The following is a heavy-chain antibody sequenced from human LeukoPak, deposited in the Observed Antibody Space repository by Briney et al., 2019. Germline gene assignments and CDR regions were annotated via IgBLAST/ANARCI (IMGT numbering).Heavy chain of an antibody. Sequence: PSETLSLTCNVSGGSISSYYWSWIRQPPGKGLEWIGYIYYSGSTNYNPSLKSRVTISVDTSKNQFSLKLSSVTAADTAVYYCARTPNYSGSYFNEPAFDIWGQGTMVTVSS. J-gene: IGHJ3*02. CDR1: GGSISSYY. CDR2: IYYSGST. V-gene: IGHV4-59*08. D-gene: IGHD3-10*01. CDR3: ARTPNYSGSYFNEPAFDI.